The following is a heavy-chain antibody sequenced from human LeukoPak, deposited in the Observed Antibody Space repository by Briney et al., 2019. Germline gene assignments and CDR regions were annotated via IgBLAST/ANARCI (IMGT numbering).Heavy chain of an antibody. D-gene: IGHD5-24*01. CDR3: TRRCPDAYGLYCFDY. CDR1: GDSISSYY. J-gene: IGHJ4*02. Sequence: PSETLSLTCTVSGDSISSYYWSWIRQPPGRGLEWIGHIYYSGSTNYNPSLKSRVTISVDTSKNQFSLKLSSVTAADTAVYYCTRRCPDAYGLYCFDYWGQGTLVTVSS. V-gene: IGHV4-59*01. CDR2: IYYSGST.